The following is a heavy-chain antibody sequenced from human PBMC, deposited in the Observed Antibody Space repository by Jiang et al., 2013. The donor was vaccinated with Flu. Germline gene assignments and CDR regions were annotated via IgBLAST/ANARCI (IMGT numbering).Heavy chain of an antibody. CDR3: ARERGSYGQYYFDY. Sequence: LEWVAVISYDGSNKYYADSVKGRFTISRDNSKNTLYLQMNSLRAEDTAVYYCARERGSYGQYYFDYWGQGTLVTVSS. D-gene: IGHD1-26*01. V-gene: IGHV3-30*04. J-gene: IGHJ4*02. CDR2: ISYDGSNK.